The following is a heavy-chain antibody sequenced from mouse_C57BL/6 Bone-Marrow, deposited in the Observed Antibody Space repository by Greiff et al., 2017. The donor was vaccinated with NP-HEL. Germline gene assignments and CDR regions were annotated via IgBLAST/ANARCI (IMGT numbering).Heavy chain of an antibody. CDR1: GYTFTSYW. D-gene: IGHD2-3*01. V-gene: IGHV1-50*01. CDR2: IDPSDSYT. Sequence: QVQLQQSGAELVKPGASVKLSCKASGYTFTSYWMQWVKQRPGQGLEWIGEIDPSDSYTNYNQKFKGKATLTVDTSSSTAYMQLSSLTSEDSAVYYCAISDDGYPFAYWGQGTLVTVSA. CDR3: AISDDGYPFAY. J-gene: IGHJ3*01.